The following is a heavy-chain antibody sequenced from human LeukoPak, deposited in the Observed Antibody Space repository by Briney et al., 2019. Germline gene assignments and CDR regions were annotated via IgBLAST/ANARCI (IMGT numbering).Heavy chain of an antibody. J-gene: IGHJ4*02. CDR3: ARGVFGVAKGNFGY. D-gene: IGHD3-3*01. Sequence: GGSLRLSCAASGFTFSSSAMNWVRQAPGKGLEWVSVISDSGGSTSYADSVKGRFSISRDNSKSTLYLQMNRLRAEDTAVYYCARGVFGVAKGNFGYWGQGTLVTVSS. V-gene: IGHV3-23*01. CDR2: ISDSGGST. CDR1: GFTFSSSA.